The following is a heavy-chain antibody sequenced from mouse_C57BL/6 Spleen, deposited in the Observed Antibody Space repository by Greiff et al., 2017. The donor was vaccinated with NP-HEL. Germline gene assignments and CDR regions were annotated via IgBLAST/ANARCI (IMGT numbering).Heavy chain of an antibody. Sequence: VQLQQSGPELVKPGASVKISCKASGYTFTDYYMNWVKQSHGKSLEWIGDINPNNGGTSYNQKFKGKATLTVDKSSSTAYMELRSLTSEDSAVYYCARGYYFDYWGQGTILTVSS. J-gene: IGHJ2*01. CDR2: INPNNGGT. CDR3: ARGYYFDY. CDR1: GYTFTDYY. V-gene: IGHV1-26*01.